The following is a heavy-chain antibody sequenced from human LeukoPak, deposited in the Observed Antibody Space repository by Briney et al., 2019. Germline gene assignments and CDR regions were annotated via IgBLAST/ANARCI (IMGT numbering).Heavy chain of an antibody. CDR1: GYTFTSYG. D-gene: IGHD3-3*01. CDR2: ISAYNGNT. J-gene: IGHJ4*02. CDR3: AREGGPYYDFWSGYYPFDY. Sequence: ASVKVSCKASGYTFTSYGISWVRQAPGQGLEWMGWISAYNGNTNCAQKLQGRVTMTTDTSTSTAYMELRSLRSDDTAVYYCAREGGPYYDFWSGYYPFDYWGQGTLVTVSS. V-gene: IGHV1-18*01.